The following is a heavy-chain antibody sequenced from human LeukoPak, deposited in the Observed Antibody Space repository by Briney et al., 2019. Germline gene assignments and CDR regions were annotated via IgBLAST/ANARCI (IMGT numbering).Heavy chain of an antibody. CDR1: GGTFSSYT. CDR3: ARSRWELQDYAFDI. Sequence: GASVKVSCKASGGTFSSYTISWVRQAPGQGLEWMGRIIPILGIANYAQKFQGRVTITADKSTSTAYMELSSLRSEDTAVYCCARSRWELQDYAFDIWGQGTMVTVSS. V-gene: IGHV1-69*02. D-gene: IGHD2-15*01. CDR2: IIPILGIA. J-gene: IGHJ3*02.